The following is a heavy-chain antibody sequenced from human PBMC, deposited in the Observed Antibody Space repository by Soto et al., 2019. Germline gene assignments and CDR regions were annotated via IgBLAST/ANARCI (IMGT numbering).Heavy chain of an antibody. Sequence: GASVKVSCKASGGTFSSYAISWVRQAPGQGLEWMGGIIPIFGTANYAQKFQGRVTITADKSTSTAYMELSSLRSEDTAVYYCASNLYCSGGSCYDYYYYGMDVWGQGTTVTVSS. CDR2: IIPIFGTA. D-gene: IGHD2-15*01. CDR1: GGTFSSYA. J-gene: IGHJ6*02. V-gene: IGHV1-69*06. CDR3: ASNLYCSGGSCYDYYYYGMDV.